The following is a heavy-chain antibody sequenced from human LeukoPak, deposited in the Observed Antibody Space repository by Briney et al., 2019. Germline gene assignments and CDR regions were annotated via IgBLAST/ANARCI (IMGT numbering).Heavy chain of an antibody. CDR1: GYTFTSYG. Sequence: ASVKVSCKASGYTFTSYGISWVRQAPGQGREWMGWISAYNGNTNYAQKLQGRVTMTTDTSTSTAYMELRSLRSDDTAVYYCASGPAAIGLADYWGQGTLVTVSS. CDR3: ASGPAAIGLADY. J-gene: IGHJ4*02. CDR2: ISAYNGNT. V-gene: IGHV1-18*01. D-gene: IGHD2-2*02.